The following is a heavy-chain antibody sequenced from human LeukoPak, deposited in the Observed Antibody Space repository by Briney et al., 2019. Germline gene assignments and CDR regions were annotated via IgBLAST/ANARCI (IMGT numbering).Heavy chain of an antibody. Sequence: ASVKGSCKASGGTFTSYAISWVRQAPGQGLEWMGGIIPIFGTAKYAQKFQGRVTITTDESTSTAYMELSSLRSEDTAVYYCARDARGGYSYGYVPNFDYWGQGTLVTVSS. J-gene: IGHJ4*02. D-gene: IGHD5-18*01. CDR1: GGTFTSYA. V-gene: IGHV1-69*05. CDR3: ARDARGGYSYGYVPNFDY. CDR2: IIPIFGTA.